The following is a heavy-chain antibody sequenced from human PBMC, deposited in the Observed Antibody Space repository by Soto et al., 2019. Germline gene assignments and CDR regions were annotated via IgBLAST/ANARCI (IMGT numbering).Heavy chain of an antibody. CDR2: VYYTGTT. J-gene: IGHJ4*02. Sequence: LSLTCTVSGDSITGGGYYWNWVRQLPGKGLEWIGCVYYTGTTYYNPSLKSRITISIDSSKNQFSLTLSSVTAADTALYICARGAPRGRGVPTYLHYWGQGTLVTVSS. CDR1: GDSITGGGYY. D-gene: IGHD3-10*01. CDR3: ARGAPRGRGVPTYLHY. V-gene: IGHV4-31*03.